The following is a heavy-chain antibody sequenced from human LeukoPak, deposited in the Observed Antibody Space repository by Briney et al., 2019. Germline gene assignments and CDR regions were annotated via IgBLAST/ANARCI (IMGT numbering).Heavy chain of an antibody. D-gene: IGHD6-19*01. J-gene: IGHJ4*02. CDR1: GFTFSTNA. CDR2: ISGRTSST. V-gene: IGHV3-23*01. Sequence: GGSLRLSCAASGFTFSTNAMTWARQAPGKGLEWVSAISGRTSSTYYADSVKGRFTISRDNSKNTLYLQMDTLRAEDTAVYYCAKCGSSGCHLIDYWGLGTLVTVSS. CDR3: AKCGSSGCHLIDY.